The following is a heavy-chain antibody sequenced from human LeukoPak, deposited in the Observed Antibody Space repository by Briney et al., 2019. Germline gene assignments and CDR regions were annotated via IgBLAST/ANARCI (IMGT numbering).Heavy chain of an antibody. CDR2: ISGSGGST. V-gene: IGHV3-23*01. D-gene: IGHD1-26*01. CDR1: GFTFSSYA. J-gene: IGHJ4*02. CDR3: AKGGKWDVTPFDY. Sequence: GGSLRLSCAASGFTFSSYAMSWDRQAPGKGLEWVSAISGSGGSTYYADSVKGRFTISRDNSKNTLYLQVNSLRAEDTAVYYCAKGGKWDVTPFDYWGQGTLVTVSS.